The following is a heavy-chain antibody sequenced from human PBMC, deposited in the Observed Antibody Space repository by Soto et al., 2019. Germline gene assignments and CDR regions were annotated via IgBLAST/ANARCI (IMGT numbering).Heavy chain of an antibody. V-gene: IGHV4-59*02. Sequence: QVQLQESGPGLVKPSETLSLTCSVSGDSVSSDYWIWIRQPPGKGLEWIGYIHYSGGTNYNPSLESRVTISIDTSKDHFSLKLRSVTAADTAVYYCARLTAAGTVDNWGQGTLVTVSS. CDR1: GDSVSSDY. D-gene: IGHD6-13*01. J-gene: IGHJ4*02. CDR2: IHYSGGT. CDR3: ARLTAAGTVDN.